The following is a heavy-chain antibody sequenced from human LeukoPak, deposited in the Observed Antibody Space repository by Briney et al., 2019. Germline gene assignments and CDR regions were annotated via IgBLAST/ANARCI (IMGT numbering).Heavy chain of an antibody. CDR1: GFTFDDYG. J-gene: IGHJ3*02. V-gene: IGHV3-20*04. CDR3: ARAYYGGNSPGAFDI. D-gene: IGHD4-23*01. Sequence: GGSLRLSCAASGFTFDDYGMSWVRQAPGKGLEWVSGINWNGGSTGYADSVKGRFTISRDNAKTSLYLQMNSLRAEDTALYYCARAYYGGNSPGAFDIWGQGTMVTVSS. CDR2: INWNGGST.